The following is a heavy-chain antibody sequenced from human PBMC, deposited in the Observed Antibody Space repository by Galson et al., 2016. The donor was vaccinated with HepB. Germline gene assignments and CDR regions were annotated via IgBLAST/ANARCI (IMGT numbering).Heavy chain of an antibody. V-gene: IGHV3-23*01. J-gene: IGHJ6*02. D-gene: IGHD2-15*01. CDR2: ISGSGGAT. CDR1: GFTFSDYA. Sequence: SLRLSCAASGFTFSDYAMNWVRQAPGKGLEWVSVISGSGGATNYADSVKGRFTISRDNSKNTVYLQMNSLRGEDTALYYCAKRMSYSYYYAMDIWGQGTTVTVSS. CDR3: AKRMSYSYYYAMDI.